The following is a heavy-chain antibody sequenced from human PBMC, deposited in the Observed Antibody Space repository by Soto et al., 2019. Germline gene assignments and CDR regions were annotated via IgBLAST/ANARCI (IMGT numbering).Heavy chain of an antibody. CDR1: GYTFTSYD. CDR3: ARQCIAARFNWLDP. CDR2: MNPNSGNT. V-gene: IGHV1-8*01. Sequence: GASVKVSCKASGYTFTSYDINWVRQATGQGLEWMGWMNPNSGNTGYAQKFQGRVTMTRNTSISTAYMELSSLRSEDTAVYYCARQCIAARFNWLDPWGQGTLVTVSS. D-gene: IGHD6-6*01. J-gene: IGHJ5*02.